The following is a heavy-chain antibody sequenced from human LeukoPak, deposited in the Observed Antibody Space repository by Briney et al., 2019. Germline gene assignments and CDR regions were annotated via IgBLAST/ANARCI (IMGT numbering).Heavy chain of an antibody. CDR1: GFTFSSYA. Sequence: PGGSLRLSCAASGFTFSSYAMSWVRQAPGKGLEWVSAISGSGGSAYYADSVKGRFTISRDNSKNTLYLQMNSLRAEDTAVYYCAKAYDILTGYYRGADGLGAFDTWGQGTMVTVSS. CDR3: AKAYDILTGYYRGADGLGAFDT. CDR2: ISGSGGSA. V-gene: IGHV3-23*01. J-gene: IGHJ3*02. D-gene: IGHD3-9*01.